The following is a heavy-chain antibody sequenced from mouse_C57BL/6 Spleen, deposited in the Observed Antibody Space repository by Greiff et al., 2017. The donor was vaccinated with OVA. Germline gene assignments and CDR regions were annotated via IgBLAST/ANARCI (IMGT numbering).Heavy chain of an antibody. Sequence: QVQLQQSGAELVRPGSSVKLSCKASGYTFTSYWMDWVKQRPGQGLEWIGNIYPSDSETHYNQKFKDKATLTVDKSSSTAYMQLSSMTSEDAAVDYCARGGYYSNWFAYWGQGTLVTVSA. D-gene: IGHD2-5*01. CDR3: ARGGYYSNWFAY. CDR1: GYTFTSYW. CDR2: IYPSDSET. V-gene: IGHV1-61*01. J-gene: IGHJ3*01.